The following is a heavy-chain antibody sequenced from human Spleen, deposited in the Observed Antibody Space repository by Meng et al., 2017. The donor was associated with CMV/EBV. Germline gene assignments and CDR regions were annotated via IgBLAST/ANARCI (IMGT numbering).Heavy chain of an antibody. V-gene: IGHV4-30-4*08. Sequence: TADYSWSWIRQPPGKGLEWIGYIYYSGSTYYSGSTYYNPSLKSRVTISIETSKNQFSLNLRSATAADTAVYYCARDPYYHDSGDSGYWGQGTLVTVSS. J-gene: IGHJ4*02. CDR2: IYYSGSTYYSGST. D-gene: IGHD3-22*01. CDR3: ARDPYYHDSGDSGY. CDR1: TADYS.